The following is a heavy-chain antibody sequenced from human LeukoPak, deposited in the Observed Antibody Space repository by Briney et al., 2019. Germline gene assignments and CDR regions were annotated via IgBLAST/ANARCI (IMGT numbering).Heavy chain of an antibody. Sequence: GGSLRLSCAASGCNFNTYTMNWVRQAPGKGLEWVSSISSDSSYIYYADAVHGRFTVSRDNAKYSLYLQMNSLRAEDTAVYYCVRDSYGAYDYWGQGSLVTLSS. D-gene: IGHD4-17*01. V-gene: IGHV3-21*01. CDR1: GCNFNTYT. J-gene: IGHJ4*02. CDR3: VRDSYGAYDY. CDR2: ISSDSSYI.